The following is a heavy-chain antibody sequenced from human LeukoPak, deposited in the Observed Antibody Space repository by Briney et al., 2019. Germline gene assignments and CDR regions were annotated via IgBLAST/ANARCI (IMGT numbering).Heavy chain of an antibody. CDR1: GGSVSSGSYY. J-gene: IGHJ4*02. D-gene: IGHD6-13*01. Sequence: PSETLSLTCTVSGGSVSSGSYYWSWIRQPPGKGLEWIGYIYYSGSTNYNPSHKSRVTISVDTSKNQFSLKLSSVTAADTAVYYCARGVFRYFDYWGQGTLVTVSS. CDR2: IYYSGST. V-gene: IGHV4-61*01. CDR3: ARGVFRYFDY.